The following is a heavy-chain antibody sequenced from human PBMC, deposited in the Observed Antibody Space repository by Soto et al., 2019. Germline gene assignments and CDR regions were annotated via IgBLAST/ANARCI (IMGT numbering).Heavy chain of an antibody. Sequence: SEALSLTCTVSGGSISSYYWSWIRQPPGKGLEWIGYIYYSGSTNYNPSLKSRVTISVDTSKNQFSLKLSSVTAADTAVYYCARGRYDYVWGSYRPPNFDYWGQGTLVTVSS. D-gene: IGHD3-16*02. CDR3: ARGRYDYVWGSYRPPNFDY. CDR1: GGSISSYY. CDR2: IYYSGST. J-gene: IGHJ4*02. V-gene: IGHV4-59*01.